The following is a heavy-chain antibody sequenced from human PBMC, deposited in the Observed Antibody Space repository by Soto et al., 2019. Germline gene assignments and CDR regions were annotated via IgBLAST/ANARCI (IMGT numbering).Heavy chain of an antibody. CDR2: IIPIFGTA. Sequence: ASVKVSCKASGCTFSSYAISWVRQAPGQGREWMGGIIPIFGTANYAQKFQGRVTITADKSTSTAYMELSSLRSEDTAVYYCAGGLGYCSSTSCRGQYYYGMDVGGQGNTVTV. D-gene: IGHD2-2*01. V-gene: IGHV1-69*06. CDR1: GCTFSSYA. J-gene: IGHJ6*02. CDR3: AGGLGYCSSTSCRGQYYYGMDV.